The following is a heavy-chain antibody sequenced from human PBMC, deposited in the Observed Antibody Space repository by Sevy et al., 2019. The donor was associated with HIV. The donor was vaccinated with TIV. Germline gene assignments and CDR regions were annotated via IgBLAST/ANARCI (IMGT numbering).Heavy chain of an antibody. V-gene: IGHV4-34*01. CDR2: INHSGST. D-gene: IGHD2-2*01. J-gene: IGHJ3*02. Sequence: SETLSLTCAVYGGSFSGYYWSWICQPPGKGLESIGEINHSGSTNYNPSLKSRVTISVDTSKNQFSLKLSSVTAADTALYYCARHCSGTSCSHAFDIWGQGTMVTVSS. CDR3: ARHCSGTSCSHAFDI. CDR1: GGSFSGYY.